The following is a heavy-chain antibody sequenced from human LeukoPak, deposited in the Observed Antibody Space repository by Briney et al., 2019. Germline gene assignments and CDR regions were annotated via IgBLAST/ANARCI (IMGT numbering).Heavy chain of an antibody. Sequence: GRSLRLSCAASGFTFDDYAMHWVRQAPGKGLEWVSGISWNSGSIGYADSVKGRFTISRDNAKNSLYLQMNSLRAEDTAVYYCATSPVPGIAVAGTFDYFDYWGQGTLVTVSS. V-gene: IGHV3-9*01. D-gene: IGHD6-19*01. CDR3: ATSPVPGIAVAGTFDYFDY. CDR1: GFTFDDYA. CDR2: ISWNSGSI. J-gene: IGHJ4*02.